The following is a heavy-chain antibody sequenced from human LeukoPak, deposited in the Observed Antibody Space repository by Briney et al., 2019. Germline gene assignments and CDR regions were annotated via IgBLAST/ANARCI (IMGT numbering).Heavy chain of an antibody. Sequence: GASVKVSFKASGYTFTSYGISWVRQAPGQGLEWMGWISAYNGNTNYAQKLQGRVTMTTDTSTSTAYMELRSLRSDDTAVYYCAREPKPTYDSSGYTIWGQGTMVTVSS. J-gene: IGHJ3*02. CDR3: AREPKPTYDSSGYTI. V-gene: IGHV1-18*01. D-gene: IGHD3-22*01. CDR1: GYTFTSYG. CDR2: ISAYNGNT.